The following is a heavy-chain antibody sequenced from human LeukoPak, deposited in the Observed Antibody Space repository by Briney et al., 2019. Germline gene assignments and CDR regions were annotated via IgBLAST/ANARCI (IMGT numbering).Heavy chain of an antibody. J-gene: IGHJ6*03. D-gene: IGHD1-1*01. V-gene: IGHV4-61*01. CDR3: ARVRPGYYYYMDV. Sequence: SQTLSLTCTVSGGSISSGSYYWSWIRQPPGKGLEWIGYIYYSGSTNYNPSLKSRVTISVDTSKNQFSLKLSSVTAADTAVYYCARVRPGYYYYMDVWGKGTTVTVSS. CDR2: IYYSGST. CDR1: GGSISSGSYY.